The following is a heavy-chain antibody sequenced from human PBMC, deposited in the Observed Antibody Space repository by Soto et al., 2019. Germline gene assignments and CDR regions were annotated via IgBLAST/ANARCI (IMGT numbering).Heavy chain of an antibody. D-gene: IGHD3-3*01. J-gene: IGHJ6*02. CDR2: IITIFGTA. V-gene: IGHV1-69*01. CDR3: ARDPPFFWSGYNTDGDSYCHGMDV. CDR1: GGTFSSYA. Sequence: QVQLVQSGAEVKKPGSSVKVSCKASGGTFSSYAISWVRQAPGQGLEWMGGIITIFGTANYAQKFQGRVTITADESTITAYMDMSRLTSEDTAVYYCARDPPFFWSGYNTDGDSYCHGMDVWGQGTTVTVSS.